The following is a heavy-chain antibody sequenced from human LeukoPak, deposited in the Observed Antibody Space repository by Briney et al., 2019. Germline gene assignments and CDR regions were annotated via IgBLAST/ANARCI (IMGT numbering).Heavy chain of an antibody. D-gene: IGHD3-3*01. J-gene: IGHJ6*03. Sequence: TGGSQRLSCAASGFTFSSYWMSWVRQAPGKGLEWVANIKQDGSEKYYVDSVKGRFTISRDNAKNSLYLQMNSLRAEDTAVYYCARDRRAPYYGFRSGYIDHYYMDVWGKGTTVTVSS. V-gene: IGHV3-7*01. CDR2: IKQDGSEK. CDR3: ARDRRAPYYGFRSGYIDHYYMDV. CDR1: GFTFSSYW.